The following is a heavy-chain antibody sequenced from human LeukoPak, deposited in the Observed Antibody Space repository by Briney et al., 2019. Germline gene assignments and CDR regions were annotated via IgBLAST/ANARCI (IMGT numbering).Heavy chain of an antibody. V-gene: IGHV7-4-1*02. CDR3: ARVISKSGDGYYMDV. J-gene: IGHJ6*03. CDR1: GYTFTSYA. Sequence: GASVKVSCKASGYTFTSYAMNWVRQAPGQGLEWMGWISTNTGNPSYAQGFTGRFVFSLDTSVSTAYLQISSLKAEDTAVYYCARVISKSGDGYYMDVWGKGTTVTVSS. CDR2: ISTNTGNP. D-gene: IGHD3-3*02.